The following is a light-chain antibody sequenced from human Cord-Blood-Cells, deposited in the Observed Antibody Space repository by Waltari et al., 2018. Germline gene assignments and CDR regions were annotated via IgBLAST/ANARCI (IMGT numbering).Light chain of an antibody. CDR3: QQYNNWPPLT. V-gene: IGKV3-15*01. CDR1: QSVSSN. CDR2: GAS. Sequence: EIMMTQSPATLSVSPGERATLSCRASQSVSSNLPWYQQKPGQAPRLLIYGASTRATGIPARFSGSGSGTEFTLTISSLQSEDFAVYYCQQYNNWPPLTFGGGTKVEIK. J-gene: IGKJ4*01.